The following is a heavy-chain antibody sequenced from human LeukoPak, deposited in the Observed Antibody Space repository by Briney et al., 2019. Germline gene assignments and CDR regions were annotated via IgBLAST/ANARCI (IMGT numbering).Heavy chain of an antibody. Sequence: SQTLSLTCTVSGGSISSGDYYWSWIRQPPGKGLEWIGYIYYSGSTNYNPSLKSRVTISVDTSKNQFSLKLSSVTAADTAVYYCAREGATVVTSQDAFDIWGQGTMVTVSS. CDR1: GGSISSGDYY. CDR2: IYYSGST. V-gene: IGHV4-61*08. D-gene: IGHD4-23*01. J-gene: IGHJ3*02. CDR3: AREGATVVTSQDAFDI.